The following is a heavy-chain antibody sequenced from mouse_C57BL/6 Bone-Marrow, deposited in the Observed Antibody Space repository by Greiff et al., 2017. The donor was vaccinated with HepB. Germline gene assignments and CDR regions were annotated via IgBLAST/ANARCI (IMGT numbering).Heavy chain of an antibody. CDR2: IDPENGGT. CDR1: GYTFTDYE. D-gene: IGHD1-1*01. Sequence: VQLQQSGAELVRPGASVTLSCKASGYTFTDYEMHWVKQTPVHGLEWIGAIDPENGGTAYNQKFKGKAILTADKSSSTAYMELRSLTSEDSAVYYCTRYGFYYYAMDYWGQGTSVTVSS. J-gene: IGHJ4*01. V-gene: IGHV1-15*01. CDR3: TRYGFYYYAMDY.